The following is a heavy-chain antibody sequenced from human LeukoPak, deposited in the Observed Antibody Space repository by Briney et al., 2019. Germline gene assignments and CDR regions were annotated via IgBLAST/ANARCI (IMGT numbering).Heavy chain of an antibody. J-gene: IGHJ4*02. CDR3: ASLYGETAFSRNFDF. D-gene: IGHD5-18*01. CDR1: GGSISSGSYY. Sequence: SQTLSLTCTVSGGSISSGSYYWTWIRQPAGKGLEWIGRIYTRGSTNYTNYNPSLKSRVTISVDKSKNQFSLKLNSVTAADTAVYYCASLYGETAFSRNFDFWGQGTLVTVSS. V-gene: IGHV4-61*02. CDR2: IYTRGST.